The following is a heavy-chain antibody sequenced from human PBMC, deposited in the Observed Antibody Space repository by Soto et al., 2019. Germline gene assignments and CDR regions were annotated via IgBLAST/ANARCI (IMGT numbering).Heavy chain of an antibody. J-gene: IGHJ4*02. CDR2: IYYSGST. CDR3: ARDLGDYGESLGY. D-gene: IGHD4-17*01. V-gene: IGHV4-30-4*01. CDR1: GGSISSGDYY. Sequence: QVQLQESGPGLVKPSQTLSLTCTVSGGSISSGDYYWSWIRQPPGKGLEWIGYIYYSGSTYYNPSVTSRVTISVDTSTNQFSLKLSSVTAADTAVYYCARDLGDYGESLGYWGQGTLVTVSS.